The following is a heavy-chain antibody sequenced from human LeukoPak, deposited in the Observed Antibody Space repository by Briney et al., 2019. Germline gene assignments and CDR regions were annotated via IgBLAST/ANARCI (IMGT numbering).Heavy chain of an antibody. Sequence: GGSLRLSCAASGFTFSSYAMSWVRQAPGKGLEWVSAISGSGGSTYYADSVKGRFTISRDNSKNTLYLQMNSLRAADTAVYYCAKAIAAASTGVYYGMDVWGQGTTVTVSS. CDR2: ISGSGGST. D-gene: IGHD6-13*01. CDR3: AKAIAAASTGVYYGMDV. J-gene: IGHJ6*02. V-gene: IGHV3-23*01. CDR1: GFTFSSYA.